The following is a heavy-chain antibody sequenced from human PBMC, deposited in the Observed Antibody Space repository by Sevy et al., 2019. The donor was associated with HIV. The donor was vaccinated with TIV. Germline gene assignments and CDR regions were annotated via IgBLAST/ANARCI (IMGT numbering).Heavy chain of an antibody. J-gene: IGHJ4*02. D-gene: IGHD3-10*01. CDR3: ARVPSARGGVDY. Sequence: GGSLRLSCAASGFTFSSYWIHWVRQAPGKGLVWVSRINGDGGSTNYADSVKGRFTISRDNAKNTLYLQMNSLRAEDTAVYYCARVPSARGGVDYWGQGSLVTVSS. CDR1: GFTFSSYW. V-gene: IGHV3-74*01. CDR2: INGDGGST.